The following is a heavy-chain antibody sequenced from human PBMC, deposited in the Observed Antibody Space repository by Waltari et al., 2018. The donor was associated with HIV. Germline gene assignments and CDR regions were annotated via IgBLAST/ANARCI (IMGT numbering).Heavy chain of an antibody. CDR3: ARASSAVAASKD. CDR1: GYSISSGYY. J-gene: IGHJ4*02. Sequence: QVQLQESGPGLVKPSETLSLTCAVSGYSISSGYYWGWIRQPPGKGLEWIGSIYHSGSTYYNPSLKSRVTISVDTSKNQFSLKLSSVTAADTAVYYCARASSAVAASKDWGQGTLVTVSS. V-gene: IGHV4-38-2*01. CDR2: IYHSGST. D-gene: IGHD6-19*01.